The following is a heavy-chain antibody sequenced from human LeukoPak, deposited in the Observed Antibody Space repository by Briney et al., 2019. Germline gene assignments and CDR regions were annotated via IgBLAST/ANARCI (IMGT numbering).Heavy chain of an antibody. CDR1: GFTFGTYD. V-gene: IGHV3-23*01. CDR2: ISPSGAGT. J-gene: IGHJ4*02. D-gene: IGHD1-1*01. CDR3: AYRTGFDY. Sequence: GGSLRLPCAASGFTFGTYDMSWVRQAPGKGLDWISTISPSGAGTYYADSVKGRFTISRDNSKNTLFLQLNSLRAEDTAVYYCAYRTGFDYWGQGALVTVSS.